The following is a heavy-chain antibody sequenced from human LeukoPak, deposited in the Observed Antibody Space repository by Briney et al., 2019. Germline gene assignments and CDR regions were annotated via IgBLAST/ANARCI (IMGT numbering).Heavy chain of an antibody. Sequence: GGSLRLSCAACGFTFSRYAMHWVRQAPGKGLEWVAVISYEGSNKYYADSVKGRFTISRDNSKNTLYLQMNSLRAEDTAVYYCARDTGREDYYDSGGYDYWGRGTLVTVSS. V-gene: IGHV3-30-3*01. CDR3: ARDTGREDYYDSGGYDY. CDR2: ISYEGSNK. D-gene: IGHD3-22*01. CDR1: GFTFSRYA. J-gene: IGHJ4*02.